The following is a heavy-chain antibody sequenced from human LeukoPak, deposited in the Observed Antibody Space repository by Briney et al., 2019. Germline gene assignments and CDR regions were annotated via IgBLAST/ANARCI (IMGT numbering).Heavy chain of an antibody. CDR1: GYTFTSYY. CDR3: ARGPAGVVAATHWFDP. Sequence: ASVKVSCKASGYTFTSYYMHWVRQAPGQGLEWMGIINPSGGSTSYAQKFQGRVTMTRDTSTSTVYMELSSLRSEDTAVYYCARGPAGVVAATHWFDPWGQGTLVTVSS. J-gene: IGHJ5*02. CDR2: INPSGGST. D-gene: IGHD2-15*01. V-gene: IGHV1-46*01.